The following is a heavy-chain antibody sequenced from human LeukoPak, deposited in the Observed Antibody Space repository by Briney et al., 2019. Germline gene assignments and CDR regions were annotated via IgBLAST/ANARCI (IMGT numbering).Heavy chain of an antibody. CDR1: GFTFNNYW. Sequence: GGSGRLSCGAPGFTFNNYWMSWVRQAPGKGLECVANIKQDGSEKFYVDSVKGRFTISRDNAKNSLYLQMNSLRAEDTAVYYCARPSRGSTPDYWGQGTLVTVSS. CDR3: ARPSRGSTPDY. J-gene: IGHJ4*02. V-gene: IGHV3-7*04. CDR2: IKQDGSEK. D-gene: IGHD1-26*01.